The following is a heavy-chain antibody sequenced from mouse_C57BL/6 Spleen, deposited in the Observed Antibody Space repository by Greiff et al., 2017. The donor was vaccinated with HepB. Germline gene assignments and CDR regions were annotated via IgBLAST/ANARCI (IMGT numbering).Heavy chain of an antibody. V-gene: IGHV1-50*01. D-gene: IGHD2-4*01. J-gene: IGHJ3*01. CDR1: GYTFTSYW. Sequence: QVQLQQPGAELVKPGASVKLSCKASGYTFTSYWMQWVKQRPGQGLEWIGEIDPSDSYTNYNQKFKGKATLTVDTSSSTAYMQLSSLTSEVSAVYYCVRGDYDGFAYWGQGTLVTVSA. CDR3: VRGDYDGFAY. CDR2: IDPSDSYT.